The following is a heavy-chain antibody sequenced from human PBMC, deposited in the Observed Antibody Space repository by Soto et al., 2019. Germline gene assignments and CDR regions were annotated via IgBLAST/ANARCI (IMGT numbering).Heavy chain of an antibody. V-gene: IGHV5-10-1*01. J-gene: IGHJ4*02. D-gene: IGHD5-12*01. CDR3: ARRDSPYDY. Sequence: EVQLVQSGAEVKKPGESLRISCKSSGYGFTSYWITWVRQMPGEGLEWMGRIDPTDSYTSYSPSFQGHVTISADKSISTAYLQWSSRKASDSGMSYCARRDSPYDYWGQGTLVTVS. CDR1: GYGFTSYW. CDR2: IDPTDSYT.